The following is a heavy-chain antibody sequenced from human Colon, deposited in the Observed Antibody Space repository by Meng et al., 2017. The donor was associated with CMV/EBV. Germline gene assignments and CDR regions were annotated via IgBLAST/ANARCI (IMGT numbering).Heavy chain of an antibody. J-gene: IGHJ3*02. Sequence: GESLTLSCRASGFIFYTYWMTWVRQAPGKGLVWVSHINSDGSSTNYADSVKGRFTISRDNAKNTLYLQMNSLRVEDTALYYCAREYSTPSGRAFDIWGQGTMVTVSS. CDR2: INSDGSST. CDR1: GFIFYTYW. CDR3: AREYSTPSGRAFDI. V-gene: IGHV3-74*01. D-gene: IGHD6-6*01.